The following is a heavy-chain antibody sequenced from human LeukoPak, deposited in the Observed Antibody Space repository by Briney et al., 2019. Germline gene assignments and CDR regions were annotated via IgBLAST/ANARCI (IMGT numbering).Heavy chain of an antibody. Sequence: ASVKVSCKASGYTFTSYYMHWVRQAPGQGLEWMGIINPSGGSTSYAQKFQGRVTMTRDMSTSTVYMELSSLRSEDTAVYYCARNYGSNSQIWDAFDIWGQGTMVTVSS. V-gene: IGHV1-46*01. D-gene: IGHD4-23*01. CDR1: GYTFTSYY. J-gene: IGHJ3*02. CDR3: ARNYGSNSQIWDAFDI. CDR2: INPSGGST.